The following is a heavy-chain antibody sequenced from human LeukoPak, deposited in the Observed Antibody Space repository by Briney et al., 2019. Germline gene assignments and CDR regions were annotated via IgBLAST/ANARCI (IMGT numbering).Heavy chain of an antibody. V-gene: IGHV4/OR15-8*01. CDR3: ARHRRYYGSGSYYSDFDS. CDR2: IYYTGSA. CDR1: GASVSTNNW. J-gene: IGHJ4*02. D-gene: IGHD3-10*01. Sequence: SETLSLTCVVSGASVSTNNWWTWVRQAPGKGLEWIGCIYYTGSAYYNPSLKSPVTISADMSKNYFSLRLSSVTAADTATYYCARHRRYYGSGSYYSDFDSWGQGILVTVSS.